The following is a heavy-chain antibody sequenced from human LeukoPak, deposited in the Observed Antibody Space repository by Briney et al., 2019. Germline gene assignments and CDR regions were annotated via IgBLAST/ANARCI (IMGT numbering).Heavy chain of an antibody. Sequence: SETLPPTCTVSGGSVSGYYWSWIRQPPGKGLEWIGYIHYSGSTNYNPSLKSRVTISVDTSKNQFSLKLSSVTAADTAIYYCARGGSKQWLVDDSWGQGTLVTVSS. V-gene: IGHV4-59*02. CDR2: IHYSGST. CDR1: GGSVSGYY. CDR3: ARGGSKQWLVDDS. J-gene: IGHJ4*02. D-gene: IGHD6-19*01.